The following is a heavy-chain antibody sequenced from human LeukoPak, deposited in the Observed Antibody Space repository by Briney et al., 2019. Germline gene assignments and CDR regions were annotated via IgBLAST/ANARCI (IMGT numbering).Heavy chain of an antibody. CDR3: AKEYGPGSYYYDY. CDR2: ISASGVST. D-gene: IGHD3-10*01. CDR1: GFTFRTYA. J-gene: IGHJ4*02. Sequence: GGSLRLSCAASGFTFRTYAMTSVRQAPGTGLEWVSGISASGVSTHYADSVKGRFTISRDNSKNTLYLQMNSLRAEDMAVYYCAKEYGPGSYYYDYWGQGTLVTVSS. V-gene: IGHV3-23*01.